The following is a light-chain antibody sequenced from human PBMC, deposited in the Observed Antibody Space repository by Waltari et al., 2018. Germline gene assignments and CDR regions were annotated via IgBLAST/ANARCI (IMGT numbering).Light chain of an antibody. CDR2: AAS. CDR3: QQLYGYPLT. V-gene: IGKV1-9*01. J-gene: IGKJ4*01. Sequence: IQLTQSPSSLSASVGDRVIITCRASQGISNYLAWYQQKPGKAPKLLISAASTLQGGVPSRFSGSGSGPDFTFSISSLQPEDFATYYCQQLYGYPLTFGGGTRIDIK. CDR1: QGISNY.